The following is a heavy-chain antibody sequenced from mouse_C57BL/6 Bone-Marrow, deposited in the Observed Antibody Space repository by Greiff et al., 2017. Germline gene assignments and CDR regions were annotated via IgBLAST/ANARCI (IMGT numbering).Heavy chain of an antibody. CDR3: ARSPAYYGSSPWYFDV. CDR2: IDPSDSYT. CDR1: GYTFTSYW. D-gene: IGHD1-1*01. Sequence: VQLQQPGAELVKPGASVKLSCKASGYTFTSYWMQWVKQRPGQGLAWIGEIDPSDSYTNYNQKFKGKATFTVDPSSSTAYMQLSSLTSEDSAVYYCARSPAYYGSSPWYFDVGGTGTTVTVSS. J-gene: IGHJ1*03. V-gene: IGHV1-50*01.